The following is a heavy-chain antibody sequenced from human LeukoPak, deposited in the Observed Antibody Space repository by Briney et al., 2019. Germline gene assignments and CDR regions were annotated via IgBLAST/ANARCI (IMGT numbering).Heavy chain of an antibody. V-gene: IGHV5-51*01. CDR3: ARSGSGSYSDY. J-gene: IGHJ4*02. CDR2: IYPGDSDT. D-gene: IGHD1-26*01. CDR1: GYSFSSYW. Sequence: GESLKISCKGSGYSFSSYWIGWVRQMPGKGLEWMRIIYPGDSDTGYSPSFQGQVTISADKSITTAYLQWSSLKTSDTAMYYCARSGSGSYSDYWGQGTLVTVSS.